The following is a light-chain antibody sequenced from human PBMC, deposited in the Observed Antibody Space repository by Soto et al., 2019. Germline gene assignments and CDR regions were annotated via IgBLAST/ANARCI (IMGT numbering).Light chain of an antibody. CDR2: GAS. CDR1: QSVSSN. CDR3: QQYNNWPLG. Sequence: EIVMTQSPATLSVSPGERATLSCRASQSVSSNLAWYQQKPGQAPRLLIYGASTRATGIPARFSGSGSWTEFTLTISSLQSEDCAVYYCQQYNNWPLGFGQGTKVEIK. J-gene: IGKJ1*01. V-gene: IGKV3-15*01.